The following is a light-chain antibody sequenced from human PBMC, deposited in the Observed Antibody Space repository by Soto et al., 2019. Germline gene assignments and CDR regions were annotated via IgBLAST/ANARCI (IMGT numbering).Light chain of an antibody. CDR1: QDIGNF. J-gene: IGKJ4*01. CDR2: SAS. CDR3: QQLNNDPLT. V-gene: IGKV1-9*01. Sequence: DIQLTQSPSFVSSSVGYIVTITCRASQDIGNFLAWYQQKPGKAPKLLIYSASTLQSGVPSRFSGSGSDAEFSLTISSLQPEDFEAYFCQQLNNDPLTFGGGTKVDIK.